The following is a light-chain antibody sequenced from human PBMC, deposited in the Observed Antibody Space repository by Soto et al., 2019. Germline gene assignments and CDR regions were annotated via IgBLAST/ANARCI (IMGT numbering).Light chain of an antibody. J-gene: IGKJ2*01. Sequence: DIVMTQSPDSLAVSLGERATINCKSSQSVLYSSNNKNYLAWYQQRPGQPPKLLIYWASTRESGVPDRSSGSGSGTDFTLTITSLQAEDVAVYYCQQYESTPPTFGQGTKVDIK. CDR1: QSVLYSSNNKNY. CDR2: WAS. CDR3: QQYESTPPT. V-gene: IGKV4-1*01.